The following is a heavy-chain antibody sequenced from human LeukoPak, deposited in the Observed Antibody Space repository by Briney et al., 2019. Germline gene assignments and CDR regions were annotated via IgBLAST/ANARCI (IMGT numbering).Heavy chain of an antibody. CDR1: GDSFISSSYY. Sequence: ETLSLTCTVSGDSFISSSYYWGWVRQPPGKGLEWVSVIYSGGSTYYADSVKGRFTISRDNSKNTLYLQMNSLRAEDTAVYYCARDLGLDYWGQGTLVTVSS. J-gene: IGHJ4*02. CDR3: ARDLGLDY. CDR2: IYSGGST. V-gene: IGHV3-53*01.